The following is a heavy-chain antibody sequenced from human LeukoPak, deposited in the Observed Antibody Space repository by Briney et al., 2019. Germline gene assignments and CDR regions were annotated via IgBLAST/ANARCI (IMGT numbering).Heavy chain of an antibody. D-gene: IGHD4-17*01. CDR1: GGTFNNYA. CDR2: IIPIFDTA. V-gene: IGHV1-69*06. J-gene: IGHJ4*02. CDR3: ARAVQVTTGGLFDY. Sequence: ASVKVSCKASGGTFNNYAISWVRQAPGQGLEWMGGIIPIFDTANYAQKFQGRVTITADKSTSKAYMELSSLRSEDTAVYYCARAVQVTTGGLFDYWGQGTLVTVSS.